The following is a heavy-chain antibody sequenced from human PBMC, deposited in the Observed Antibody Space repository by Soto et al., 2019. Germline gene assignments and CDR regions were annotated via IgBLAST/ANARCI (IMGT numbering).Heavy chain of an antibody. V-gene: IGHV3-33*01. D-gene: IGHD2-2*01. CDR2: IWYDGSNK. Sequence: QVQLVESGGGVVQPGRSLRLSCAASGFTFSSYGMHWVRQAPGKGLEWVAVIWYDGSNKYYADSVKGRFTISRDNSKNTLYLQMNSLRAEDTAVYYCARDRYQQLHPRYYYYGMDVWGQGTTVTVSS. J-gene: IGHJ6*02. CDR1: GFTFSSYG. CDR3: ARDRYQQLHPRYYYYGMDV.